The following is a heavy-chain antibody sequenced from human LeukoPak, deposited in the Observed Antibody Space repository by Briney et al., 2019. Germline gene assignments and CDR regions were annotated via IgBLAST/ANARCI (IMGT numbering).Heavy chain of an antibody. CDR2: INHSGST. J-gene: IGHJ4*02. D-gene: IGHD3-3*01. Sequence: PSETLSLTCAVYGGSLSGFYWSWIRQPPGKGLEWIGEINHSGSTNYNPSLKSRVTISVDTSKNHFSLKLSSVTAADTAVYYCARQNEYRDFWSGYSYYFDYWGQGTLVTVSS. V-gene: IGHV4-34*01. CDR3: ARQNEYRDFWSGYSYYFDY. CDR1: GGSLSGFY.